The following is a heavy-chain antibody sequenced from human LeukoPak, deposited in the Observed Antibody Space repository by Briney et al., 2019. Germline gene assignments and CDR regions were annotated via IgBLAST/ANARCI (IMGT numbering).Heavy chain of an antibody. CDR1: GGSFSGYY. D-gene: IGHD5-12*01. V-gene: IGHV4-34*01. CDR2: INHSGST. Sequence: SETLSLTCAVYGGSFSGYYWSWIRQPPGKGLEWIGEINHSGSTNYNPSLKSRVTISVDTSKNQFPLKLSSVTAADTAVYYCARGRKRGYSGYDPARYFDYWGQGTLVTVSS. CDR3: ARGRKRGYSGYDPARYFDY. J-gene: IGHJ4*02.